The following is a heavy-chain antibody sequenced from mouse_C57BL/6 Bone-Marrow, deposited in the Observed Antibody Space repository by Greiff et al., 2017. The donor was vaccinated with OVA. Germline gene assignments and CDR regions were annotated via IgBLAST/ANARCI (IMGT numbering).Heavy chain of an antibody. Sequence: QVHVKQPGAELVRPGTSVKLSCKASGYTFTSYWMHWVKQRPGQGLEWIGVIDPSDSYTNYNQKFKGKATLTVDTSSSTAYMQLSSLTSEDSAVYYCARDGGWLLLFDYWGQGTTLTVSS. J-gene: IGHJ2*01. CDR3: ARDGGWLLLFDY. CDR1: GYTFTSYW. CDR2: IDPSDSYT. D-gene: IGHD2-3*01. V-gene: IGHV1-59*01.